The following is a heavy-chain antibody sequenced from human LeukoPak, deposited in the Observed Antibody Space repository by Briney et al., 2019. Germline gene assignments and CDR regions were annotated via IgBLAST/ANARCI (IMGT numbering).Heavy chain of an antibody. Sequence: ASVKVSCKASGYTFTSYYMHWVRQAPGQGLEWMGGIIPIFGTANYAQKFQGRVTITTDESTSTAYMELSSLRSEDTAVYYCASFSRLQYTPGIVYYYYYYMDVWGKGTTVTVSS. CDR2: IIPIFGTA. CDR3: ASFSRLQYTPGIVYYYYYYMDV. J-gene: IGHJ6*03. CDR1: GYTFTSYY. V-gene: IGHV1-69*05. D-gene: IGHD4-11*01.